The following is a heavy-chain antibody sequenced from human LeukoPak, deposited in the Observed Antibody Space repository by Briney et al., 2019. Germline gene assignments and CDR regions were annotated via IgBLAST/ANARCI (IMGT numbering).Heavy chain of an antibody. D-gene: IGHD3-9*01. CDR3: AKDIVGDTLTGHLDY. J-gene: IGHJ4*02. Sequence: GGSLRLSCAASGFTFDDYAMHWVRQAPGKGLEWVSGISWNSGSIGYADSVKGRFTTSRDNAKNSLYLQMNSLRAEDTALYYCAKDIVGDTLTGHLDYWGQGTLVTVSS. V-gene: IGHV3-9*01. CDR1: GFTFDDYA. CDR2: ISWNSGSI.